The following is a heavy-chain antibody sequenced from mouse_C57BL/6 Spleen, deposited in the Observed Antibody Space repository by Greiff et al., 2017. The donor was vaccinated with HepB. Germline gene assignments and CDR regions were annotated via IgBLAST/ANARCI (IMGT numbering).Heavy chain of an antibody. CDR1: GYTFTSYW. D-gene: IGHD1-1*01. CDR2: IDPSDSYT. Sequence: VQLQQPGAELVMPGASVKLSCKASGYTFTSYWMHWVKQRPGQGLEWIGEIDPSDSYTNYNQKFKGKSTLTVDKSSSTAYMQLSSLTSEDSAVYYCARPDYYGSSYVGWYFDVWGTGTTVTVSS. V-gene: IGHV1-69*01. CDR3: ARPDYYGSSYVGWYFDV. J-gene: IGHJ1*03.